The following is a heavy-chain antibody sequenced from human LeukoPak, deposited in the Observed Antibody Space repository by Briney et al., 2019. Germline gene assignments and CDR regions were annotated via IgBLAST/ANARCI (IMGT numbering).Heavy chain of an antibody. J-gene: IGHJ4*02. Sequence: SGTLSLTCGVSGGSTSSTNWWTWVRQPPGEGLEWIGEVHLSGRTNYNPSLESRVTMSVDMSENHISLKLTSVTAADTAVYYCAREGGPYRPLDYSGQGTLVTVSS. CDR1: GGSTSSTNW. CDR3: AREGGPYRPLDY. V-gene: IGHV4-4*02. CDR2: VHLSGRT.